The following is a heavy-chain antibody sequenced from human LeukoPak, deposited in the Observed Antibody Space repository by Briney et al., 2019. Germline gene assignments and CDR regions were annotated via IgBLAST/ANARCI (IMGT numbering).Heavy chain of an antibody. CDR1: GFTFSSYA. CDR3: AKVGIPYYYDCSGYVC. V-gene: IGHV3-23*01. J-gene: IGHJ4*02. CDR2: ISGSGGST. D-gene: IGHD3-22*01. Sequence: PGGSLRLSCAASGFTFSSYAMSWVRQAPGKGLEWVSAISGSGGSTYYADSVKGRFAISRDNSKNTLYLQMNGLRAEDTAVYYCAKVGIPYYYDCSGYVCWGRGTLATVSS.